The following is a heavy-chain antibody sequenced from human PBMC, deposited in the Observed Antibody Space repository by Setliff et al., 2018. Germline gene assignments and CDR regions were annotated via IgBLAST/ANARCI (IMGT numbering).Heavy chain of an antibody. J-gene: IGHJ4*02. D-gene: IGHD5-18*01. CDR2: IYTSGST. Sequence: SETLPLTCTVSGGSISRGSYDWSWIRQPAGKGLEWIGRIYTSGSTNYNPSLKSRVTISVDTSKNQFSLKLSSVTAADTAVYYCARGGYSYGLGGFPLDYWGQGTLVTVSS. V-gene: IGHV4-61*02. CDR3: ARGGYSYGLGGFPLDY. CDR1: GGSISRGSYD.